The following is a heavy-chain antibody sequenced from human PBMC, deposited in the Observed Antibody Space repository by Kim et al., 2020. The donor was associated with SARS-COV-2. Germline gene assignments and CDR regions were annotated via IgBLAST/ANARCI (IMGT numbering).Heavy chain of an antibody. J-gene: IGHJ6*02. V-gene: IGHV3-21*01. D-gene: IGHD6-19*01. Sequence: AAAMKGRFTNSRDNAKKSLYLQMNTLRAEDTAVYYCAGDGSSAWYAYGMDVWGQGTTVTVSS. CDR3: AGDGSSAWYAYGMDV.